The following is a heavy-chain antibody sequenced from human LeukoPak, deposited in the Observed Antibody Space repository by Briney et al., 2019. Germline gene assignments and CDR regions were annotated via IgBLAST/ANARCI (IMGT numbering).Heavy chain of an antibody. Sequence: GGSLRLSCAASGFTVSLNFMNWVRQAPGTGLEWVSIIHPDGVTHYSDSVKGRFTISRDNSKNTLYLQMNSLRAEDTAVYYCARKSDWAVAGKGVVDYWGQGTLVTVSS. V-gene: IGHV3-66*02. CDR1: GFTVSLNF. CDR2: IHPDGVT. J-gene: IGHJ4*02. D-gene: IGHD6-19*01. CDR3: ARKSDWAVAGKGVVDY.